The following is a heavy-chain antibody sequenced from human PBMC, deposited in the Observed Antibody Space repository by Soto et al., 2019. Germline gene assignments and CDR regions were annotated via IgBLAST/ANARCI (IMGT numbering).Heavy chain of an antibody. V-gene: IGHV1-24*01. CDR2: FDPEDGET. CDR3: ATTSLVGATTYGAYYYGMDV. Sequence: ASVKVSCKVSGYTLTELSMHWVRQAPGKGLEWMGGFDPEDGETIYAQKFQGRVTMTEDTSTDTAYMELSSLRSEDTAVYYCATTSLVGATTYGAYYYGMDVWAQGTTVTVSS. D-gene: IGHD1-26*01. CDR1: GYTLTELS. J-gene: IGHJ6*02.